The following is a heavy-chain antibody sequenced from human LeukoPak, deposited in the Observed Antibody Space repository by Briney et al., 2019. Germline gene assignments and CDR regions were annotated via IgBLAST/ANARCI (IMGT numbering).Heavy chain of an antibody. Sequence: SQTLFLTCTVSGGSISSYYWSWLRQPPGKGLEWIGYIYYSGSTNYNPSLKSRVTISVDTSKKQFSLKLSSVTAADTAVYYCARQTGLPIGAPDYWGQGTLVTVSS. CDR3: ARQTGLPIGAPDY. CDR1: GGSISSYY. V-gene: IGHV4-59*08. J-gene: IGHJ4*02. CDR2: IYYSGST. D-gene: IGHD5-12*01.